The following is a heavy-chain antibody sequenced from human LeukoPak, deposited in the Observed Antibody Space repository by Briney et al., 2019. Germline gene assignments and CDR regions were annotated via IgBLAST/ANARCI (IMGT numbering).Heavy chain of an antibody. CDR1: GFTFSNYA. V-gene: IGHV3-23*01. J-gene: IGHJ4*02. CDR2: ITGSGGNT. CDR3: AKWGDYDVLTGYYVSDY. Sequence: PGASLRLSCAASGFTFSNYAMSWVRQAPGKGLEWVSAITGSGGNTYYADSVTGRFTISRDNSKNTVFLQMNSLRAEDRAVYYCAKWGDYDVLTGYYVSDYWGQGTLVTVSS. D-gene: IGHD3-9*01.